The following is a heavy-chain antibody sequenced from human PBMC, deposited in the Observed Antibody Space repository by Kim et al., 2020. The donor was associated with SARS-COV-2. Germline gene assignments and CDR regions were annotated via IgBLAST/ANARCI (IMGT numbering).Heavy chain of an antibody. V-gene: IGHV3-9*01. CDR1: GFTFDDYA. CDR2: ISWNSGSI. Sequence: GGSLRLSCAASGFTFDDYAMQWVRQAPGKGLEWVSGISWNSGSIGYADSVKGRFTISRDNAKNSLYLQMNSVRAEDTALYYCARGSIAMVRGHLDYWGQGTLVTVSS. J-gene: IGHJ4*02. D-gene: IGHD3-10*01. CDR3: ARGSIAMVRGHLDY.